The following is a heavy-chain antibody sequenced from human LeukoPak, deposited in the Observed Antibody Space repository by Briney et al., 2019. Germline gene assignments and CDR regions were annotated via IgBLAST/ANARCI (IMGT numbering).Heavy chain of an antibody. J-gene: IGHJ5*02. CDR2: IIPIFGTA. V-gene: IGHV1-69*05. D-gene: IGHD2-2*01. CDR1: GGTFSSYA. CDR3: ARDRMQAYCSSTSCYRVWFDP. Sequence: GASVKVSCKASGGTFSSYAISWVRQAPGQGLEWMGGIIPIFGTANYAQKFQGRVTITTDESTSTAYMELSSLRSEDTAVYYCARDRMQAYCSSTSCYRVWFDPWGQGALVTVSS.